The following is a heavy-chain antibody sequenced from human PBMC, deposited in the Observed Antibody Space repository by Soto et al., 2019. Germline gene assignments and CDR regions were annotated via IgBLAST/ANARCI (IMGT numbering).Heavy chain of an antibody. CDR2: IYYSGST. Sequence: SETLSLTCTVSGGSISSSSYYWGWIRQPPGKGLEWIGSIYYSGSTYYNPSLKSRVTISVDTSKNQFSLKLSSVTAADTAVYYCAREYCSSTSCAHKDYWGQGTQVTVSS. V-gene: IGHV4-39*02. CDR3: AREYCSSTSCAHKDY. J-gene: IGHJ4*02. CDR1: GGSISSSSYY. D-gene: IGHD2-2*01.